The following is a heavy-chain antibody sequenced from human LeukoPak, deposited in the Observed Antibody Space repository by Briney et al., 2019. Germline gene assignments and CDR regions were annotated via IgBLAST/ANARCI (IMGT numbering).Heavy chain of an antibody. CDR1: GGTFSSYA. J-gene: IGHJ4*02. D-gene: IGHD3-22*01. Sequence: SVKVSCKASGGTFSSYAINWVRQAPGQGLEWMGGIIPVFGTANYVQKFQDRVTITADESTSTAYMELSSLRSEDTAVYYCAGRTYYYDTSYYYYAPFDYWGQGTLVTVSS. CDR2: IIPVFGTA. V-gene: IGHV1-69*13. CDR3: AGRTYYYDTSYYYYAPFDY.